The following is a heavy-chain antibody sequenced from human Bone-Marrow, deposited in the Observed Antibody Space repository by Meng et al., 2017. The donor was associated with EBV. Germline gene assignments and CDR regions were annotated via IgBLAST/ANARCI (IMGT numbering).Heavy chain of an antibody. D-gene: IGHD3-3*02. J-gene: IGHJ5*02. Sequence: EGQLVESGGGLVQPGGSLRLSCAASGLTFCSYAMTWVRQAPGKGLEWVSGFSHSGDNIYHAESVKGRFTISGDDSKNTLYLQMNSLRAEDTAVYYCAKGELGPWGQGTLVTVSS. CDR2: FSHSGDNI. V-gene: IGHV3-23*04. CDR3: AKGELGP. CDR1: GLTFCSYA.